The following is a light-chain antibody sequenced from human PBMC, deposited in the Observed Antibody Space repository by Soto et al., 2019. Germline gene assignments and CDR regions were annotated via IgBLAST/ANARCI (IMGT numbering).Light chain of an antibody. CDR2: DVS. CDR3: TSYATGGTHV. Sequence: QSARTQPASVSGSPGQSITLSCTGTNSDIGGYNIVSWYQQHPGKAPKLMIYDVSIRPSGVSDRFSGSKSANTASLTISGLQPEDEADYYCTSYATGGTHVFGTGTKVTVL. CDR1: NSDIGGYNI. V-gene: IGLV2-14*01. J-gene: IGLJ1*01.